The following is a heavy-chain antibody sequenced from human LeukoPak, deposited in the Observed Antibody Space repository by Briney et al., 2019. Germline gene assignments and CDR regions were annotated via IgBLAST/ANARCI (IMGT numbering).Heavy chain of an antibody. CDR3: ARGPASGSNFAWFDP. CDR1: GGSISSYY. D-gene: IGHD3-10*01. V-gene: IGHV4-4*07. J-gene: IGHJ5*02. CDR2: IYTSGST. Sequence: SETLSLTCTVSGGSISSYYWSWIRQPAGKGLEWIGRIYTSGSTNYNPSLKSRVTISVDMSKNQFSLELSFVTAADTAVYYCARGPASGSNFAWFDPWGQGTLVTVSS.